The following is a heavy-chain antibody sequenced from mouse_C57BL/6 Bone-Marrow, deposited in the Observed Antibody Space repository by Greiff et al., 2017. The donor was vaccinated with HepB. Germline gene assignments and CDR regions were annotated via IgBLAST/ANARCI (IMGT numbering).Heavy chain of an antibody. J-gene: IGHJ4*01. Sequence: DVQLQESGGDLVKPGGSLKLSCAASGFTFSSYGMSWVRQTPDKRLEWVATISSGGSYTYYPDSVKGRFTISRDNAKNTLYLQMSSLKSEDTAMYYCARRRGVDYWGQGTSVTVSS. CDR1: GFTFSSYG. V-gene: IGHV5-6*02. CDR2: ISSGGSYT. CDR3: ARRRGVDY.